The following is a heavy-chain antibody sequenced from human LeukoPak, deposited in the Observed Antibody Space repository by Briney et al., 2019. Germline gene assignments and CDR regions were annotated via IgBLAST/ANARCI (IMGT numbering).Heavy chain of an antibody. V-gene: IGHV1-18*01. Sequence: ASVKVSCKASGYTFTSYGISWVRQAPGQGLEWMGWISAYNGSTNYAQKLQGRVTMTTDTSTSIAYMELRSLRSDDTAVYYCARDAIPYGQWLYHFDYWGQGTLVTVSS. CDR2: ISAYNGST. CDR1: GYTFTSYG. J-gene: IGHJ4*02. D-gene: IGHD3-22*01. CDR3: ARDAIPYGQWLYHFDY.